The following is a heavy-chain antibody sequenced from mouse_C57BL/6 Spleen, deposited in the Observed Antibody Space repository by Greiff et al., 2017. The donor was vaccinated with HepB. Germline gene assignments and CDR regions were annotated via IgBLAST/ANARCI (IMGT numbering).Heavy chain of an antibody. Sequence: EVQLQQSGAELVRPGASVKLSCTASGFNIKDDYMHWVKQRPEQGLEWIGWIDPENGDTEYASKFQGKATITADTSSNTAYLQLSSLTSEDTAVYYCTTGQPWFAYWGQGTLVTVSA. V-gene: IGHV14-4*01. CDR1: GFNIKDDY. J-gene: IGHJ3*01. CDR3: TTGQPWFAY. CDR2: IDPENGDT. D-gene: IGHD6-1*01.